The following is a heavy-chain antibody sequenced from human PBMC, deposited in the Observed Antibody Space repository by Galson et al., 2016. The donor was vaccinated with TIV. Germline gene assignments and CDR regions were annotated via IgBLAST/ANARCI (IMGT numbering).Heavy chain of an antibody. CDR3: AKDRQWIPSSLDS. Sequence: LRLSCAASGFRFNSYAMNWVRQAPGKGLEWVSSIGGTGGSTYYADSVKGRFTISRDSYKDTVYLQMNSLRAEDTAIYFCAKDRQWIPSSLDSWGQGILVTVSS. J-gene: IGHJ4*02. V-gene: IGHV3-23*01. CDR2: IGGTGGST. CDR1: GFRFNSYA. D-gene: IGHD5-18*01.